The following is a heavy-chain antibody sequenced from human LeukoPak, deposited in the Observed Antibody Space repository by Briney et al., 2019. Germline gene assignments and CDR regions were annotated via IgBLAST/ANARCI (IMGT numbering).Heavy chain of an antibody. Sequence: SETLSLTCAVYGGSFSGYYWSWIRQPPGKGLEWIGEINHSGSTNYNPSLKSRVTISVDTSKNQFSLKLTSVTAADTAVYYCARESGSGWYEDAFDIWGQGTMVTVSS. CDR2: INHSGST. CDR1: GGSFSGYY. V-gene: IGHV4-34*01. CDR3: ARESGSGWYEDAFDI. D-gene: IGHD6-19*01. J-gene: IGHJ3*02.